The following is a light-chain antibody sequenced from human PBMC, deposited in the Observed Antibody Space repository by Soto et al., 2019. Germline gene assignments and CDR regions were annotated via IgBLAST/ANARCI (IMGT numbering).Light chain of an antibody. J-gene: IGKJ1*01. CDR1: QSLDSW. CDR3: QQYSIYPWT. Sequence: DIQMTQSPSTLSASVGDRVTISCRASQSLDSWLAWYQQKPGKAPKLLIHKASTLESGVPSRFSGSESGTDFTFTISSLQPEDFATYYCQQYSIYPWTFGQGTKVEIK. CDR2: KAS. V-gene: IGKV1-5*03.